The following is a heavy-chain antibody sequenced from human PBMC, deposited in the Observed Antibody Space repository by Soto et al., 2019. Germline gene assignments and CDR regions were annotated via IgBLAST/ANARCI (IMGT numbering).Heavy chain of an antibody. Sequence: QVQLQESGPGLVKPSETLSLTCTVSGGSIGSYYWNWIRQPPGKGLEWIGHIFYSGSTSYNPSLKXRXTXXVDTSKNQFSLKLNSVTAADTAVYYCARGVKWFDPWGQGTLVTVSS. V-gene: IGHV4-59*01. CDR3: ARGVKWFDP. J-gene: IGHJ5*02. CDR2: IFYSGST. CDR1: GGSIGSYY.